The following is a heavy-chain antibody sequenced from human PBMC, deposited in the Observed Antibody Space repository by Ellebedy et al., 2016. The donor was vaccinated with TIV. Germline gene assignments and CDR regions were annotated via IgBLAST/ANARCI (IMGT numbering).Heavy chain of an antibody. CDR2: ISGSGGST. CDR3: AKDRPGIAAAGYGVDY. V-gene: IGHV3-23*01. Sequence: GESLKISCAASGFTFSSYAMSWVRQAPGKGLEWVSAISGSGGSTYYADSVKGRFTISRDNSKNPLYLQMNSLRAEDTAVYYCAKDRPGIAAAGYGVDYWGQGTLVTVSS. J-gene: IGHJ4*02. D-gene: IGHD6-13*01. CDR1: GFTFSSYA.